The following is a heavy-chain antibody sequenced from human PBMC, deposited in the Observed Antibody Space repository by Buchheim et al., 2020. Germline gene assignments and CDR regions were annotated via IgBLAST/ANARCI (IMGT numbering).Heavy chain of an antibody. CDR2: ISSSSRYI. D-gene: IGHD3/OR15-3a*01. J-gene: IGHJ4*02. CDR1: GFTFSTYT. V-gene: IGHV3-21*01. CDR3: ARDFYRTGVFDY. Sequence: EVQLVESGGGLVKPGGSLRLSCAASGFTFSTYTMNWVRQAPGKGLEWVSSISSSSRYIYYADSVKGRFTVSRDNAKTSLYLQMNSLRAEDTAVYYCARDFYRTGVFDYWGQGTL.